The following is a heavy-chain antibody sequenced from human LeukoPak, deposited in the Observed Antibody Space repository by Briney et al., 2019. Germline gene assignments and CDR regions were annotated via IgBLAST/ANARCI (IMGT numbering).Heavy chain of an antibody. D-gene: IGHD5-12*01. J-gene: IGHJ4*02. Sequence: SQTLSLTCAISGDSVSNNSAAWNWIRQPPSRGLEWLGRTYYRSKWFNEYAQSVKSRITINPDTSKNQFSLQLNSVTPEDAAMYYCTRAGGPGGYDYSYWGQGTLVTVSS. CDR2: TYYRSKWFN. CDR1: GDSVSNNSAA. CDR3: TRAGGPGGYDYSY. V-gene: IGHV6-1*01.